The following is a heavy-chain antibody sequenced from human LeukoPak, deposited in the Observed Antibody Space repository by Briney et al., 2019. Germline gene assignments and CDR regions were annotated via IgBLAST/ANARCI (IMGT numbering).Heavy chain of an antibody. D-gene: IGHD3-22*01. CDR3: ARDLSDYYDSSGY. CDR1: GGTFSSYT. J-gene: IGHJ4*02. Sequence: ASVKVSCKASGGTFSSYTFTWMRQAPGQGLEWMGGIIPIYGAAKYAQKFQGRVTITVDESTSTAYMELSSLRSEDTAVYYCARDLSDYYDSSGYWGQGTLVTVSS. V-gene: IGHV1-69*13. CDR2: IIPIYGAA.